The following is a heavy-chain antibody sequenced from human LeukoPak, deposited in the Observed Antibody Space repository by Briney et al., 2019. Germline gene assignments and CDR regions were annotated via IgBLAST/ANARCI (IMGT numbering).Heavy chain of an antibody. V-gene: IGHV1-18*01. J-gene: IGHJ5*02. D-gene: IGHD3-22*01. CDR3: ARDEARYSSGYYPNWFDP. CDR2: ISGYNGYT. Sequence: ASVKVSCKASGYTFTSYGISWVRPAPGQGLAWMGWISGYNGYTPYAHNLQGRVTMTTDTSTSTAYMELRSLRSDDTAVYYCARDEARYSSGYYPNWFDPWGQGTLVTVSS. CDR1: GYTFTSYG.